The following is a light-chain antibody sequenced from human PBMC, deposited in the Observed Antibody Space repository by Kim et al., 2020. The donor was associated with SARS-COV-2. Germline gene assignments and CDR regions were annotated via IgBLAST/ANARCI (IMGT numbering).Light chain of an antibody. J-gene: IGLJ3*02. Sequence: QPVLTQSPSASASLGASVKLTCTLSSGHSSYAIAWHQQQPQKGPRSLMKLNSDGSHNRGDGIPDRFSGSSSGAERYLTISSLQSEDEADYCCQTWDTGIQVFGGGTQLTVL. CDR3: QTWDTGIQV. CDR2: LNSDGSH. CDR1: SGHSSYA. V-gene: IGLV4-69*01.